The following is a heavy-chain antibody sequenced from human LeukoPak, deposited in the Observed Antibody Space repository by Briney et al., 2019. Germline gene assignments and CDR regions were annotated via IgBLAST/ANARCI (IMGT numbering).Heavy chain of an antibody. CDR2: INHSGST. J-gene: IGHJ4*02. CDR3: ARLANYDFWSGYFSFDY. Sequence: PETLSLTCAVYGGSFSGYYWSWIRQPPGKGLEWIGEINHSGSTNYNPSLKSRVTISVDTSKNQFSLKLSSVTAADTAVYYCARLANYDFWSGYFSFDYWGQGTLVTVSS. D-gene: IGHD3-3*01. CDR1: GGSFSGYY. V-gene: IGHV4-34*01.